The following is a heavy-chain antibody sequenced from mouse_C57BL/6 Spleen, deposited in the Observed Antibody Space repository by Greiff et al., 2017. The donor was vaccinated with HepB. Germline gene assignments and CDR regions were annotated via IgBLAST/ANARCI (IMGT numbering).Heavy chain of an antibody. D-gene: IGHD1-1*01. Sequence: VQLQQSGPELVKPGASVKISCKASGYSFTGYYMNWVKQSPEKSLEWIGEINPSTGGTTYNQKFKAKPTLTVDKSSSTAYMQLKSLTSEDSAVYYCARLWDYGSSYVGAMDYWGQGTSVTVSS. CDR1: GYSFTGYY. CDR3: ARLWDYGSSYVGAMDY. V-gene: IGHV1-42*01. CDR2: INPSTGGT. J-gene: IGHJ4*01.